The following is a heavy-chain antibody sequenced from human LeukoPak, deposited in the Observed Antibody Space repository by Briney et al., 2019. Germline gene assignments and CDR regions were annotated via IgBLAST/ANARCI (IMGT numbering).Heavy chain of an antibody. CDR2: ITTGRGET. CDR3: ARGGQQWRGGNYFDS. Sequence: ASVKVSCKASGYTFTDYALHWVRQAPGQSLEWMGWITTGRGETRYSQDFQRRITLTRDKSANTVYMDLSDLTSEDTAVYYCARGGQQWRGGNYFDSWGQGTLVAVSS. CDR1: GYTFTDYA. J-gene: IGHJ4*02. V-gene: IGHV1-3*03. D-gene: IGHD6-19*01.